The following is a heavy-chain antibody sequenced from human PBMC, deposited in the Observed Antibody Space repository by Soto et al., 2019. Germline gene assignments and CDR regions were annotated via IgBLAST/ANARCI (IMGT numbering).Heavy chain of an antibody. J-gene: IGHJ4*02. V-gene: IGHV1-18*01. CDR3: ARRLLVGYGLEGGSD. Sequence: QVQLVQSGAEVKKPGASVKVSCKASGYTFTSYGISWVRQAPGQGLEWMGWISAYNGNTNLAQKLQGRVTMTTDTSTSTACREMRSRRSDVTAVYYCARRLLVGYGLEGGSDWGQGTLVTVSS. CDR2: ISAYNGNT. CDR1: GYTFTSYG. D-gene: IGHD5-18*01.